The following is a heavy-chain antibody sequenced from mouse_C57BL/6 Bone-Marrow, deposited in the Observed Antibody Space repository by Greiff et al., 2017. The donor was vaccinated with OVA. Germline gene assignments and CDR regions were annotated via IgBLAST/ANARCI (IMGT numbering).Heavy chain of an antibody. V-gene: IGHV1-50*01. CDR1: GYTFTSYW. Sequence: QVQLQQPGAELVKPGASVKLSCKASGYTFTSYWMQWVKQRPGQGLEWIGEIDPYDSYTNYNQKFKGKATLTVDTSSSTAYMQLRSLTSEDSAVYYCARVASYDSGAMDYWGQGTSVTVSS. CDR2: IDPYDSYT. CDR3: ARVASYDSGAMDY. J-gene: IGHJ4*01. D-gene: IGHD2-4*01.